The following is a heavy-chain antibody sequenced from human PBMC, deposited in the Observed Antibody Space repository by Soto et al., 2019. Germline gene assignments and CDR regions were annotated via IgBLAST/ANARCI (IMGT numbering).Heavy chain of an antibody. D-gene: IGHD2-2*01. CDR2: IYYSGST. CDR1: GGSINSYY. CDR3: ARLGYCSSTSCYVLILDY. V-gene: IGHV4-59*01. J-gene: IGHJ4*02. Sequence: SETLSLTCTVSGGSINSYYWSWIRQPPGKGLEWIGYIYYSGSTNYNPSLKSRVTISVDTSKNQFSLKLSSVTAADTAVYYCARLGYCSSTSCYVLILDYWGQGTLVTVSS.